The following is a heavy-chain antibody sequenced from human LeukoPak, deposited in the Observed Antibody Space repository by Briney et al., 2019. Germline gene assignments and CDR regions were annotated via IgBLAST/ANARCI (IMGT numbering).Heavy chain of an antibody. J-gene: IGHJ4*02. V-gene: IGHV3-23*01. Sequence: PGGSLRLSCAASGFTFSIFAMSWVRQAPGKGLEWVSAISASNGNTYYADSVKGRFTISRDNSKNTLYLQMNSLRAEDTAVYYCATKGVRGERFGDYWGQGTLVTVSS. CDR1: GFTFSIFA. D-gene: IGHD3-10*01. CDR3: ATKGVRGERFGDY. CDR2: ISASNGNT.